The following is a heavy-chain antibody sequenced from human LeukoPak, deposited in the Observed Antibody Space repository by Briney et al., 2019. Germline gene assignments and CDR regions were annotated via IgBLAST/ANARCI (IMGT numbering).Heavy chain of an antibody. CDR1: GFTFSNYG. Sequence: QPGRSLRLSCATSGFTFSNYGMHWVRQAPGKGLEWVAVISYDGSNKYYADSVKRRVTISRDNSKNTLYLQMSSLRAEDTAVYYCARDPYGSGDGYFDYWGQGTLVTVSS. J-gene: IGHJ4*02. CDR2: ISYDGSNK. D-gene: IGHD3-10*01. V-gene: IGHV3-30*03. CDR3: ARDPYGSGDGYFDY.